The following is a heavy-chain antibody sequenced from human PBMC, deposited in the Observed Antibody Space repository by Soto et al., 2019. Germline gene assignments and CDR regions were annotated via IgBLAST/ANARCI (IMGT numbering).Heavy chain of an antibody. J-gene: IGHJ4*02. V-gene: IGHV3-74*01. Sequence: PGGSLRLSCAASGFTFSSYWMHWVRQAPGKGLVWVSRINSDGSSTSYADSVKGRFTISRDNAKNTLYLQMNSLRAEDTAVYYCARGGTAIARGDFDYWGQGTLVTVSS. CDR3: ARGGTAIARGDFDY. D-gene: IGHD5-18*01. CDR1: GFTFSSYW. CDR2: INSDGSST.